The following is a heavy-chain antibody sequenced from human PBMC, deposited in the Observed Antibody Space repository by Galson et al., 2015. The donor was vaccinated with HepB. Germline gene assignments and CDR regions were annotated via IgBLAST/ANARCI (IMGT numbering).Heavy chain of an antibody. CDR1: GFPVRNHY. CDR3: AREDDAFDI. J-gene: IGHJ3*02. V-gene: IGHV3-53*01. CDR2: IHSAGST. Sequence: RLSCAISGFPVRNHYMSWVRQAPGKGLEWVSIIHSAGSTYYADSVKGRFTISRDYSKNTVFLQMNSLRAEDTAMYYCAREDDAFDIWGQGTMVTVSS.